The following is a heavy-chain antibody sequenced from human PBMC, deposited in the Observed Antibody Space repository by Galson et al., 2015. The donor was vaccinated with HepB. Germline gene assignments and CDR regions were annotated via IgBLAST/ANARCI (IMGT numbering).Heavy chain of an antibody. J-gene: IGHJ4*02. V-gene: IGHV1-58*02. CDR2: IVVGSGNT. Sequence: SVKVSCKASGFTFTSSAMQWVRQARGQRLEWIGWIVVGSGNTNYAQKFQERVTITRDMSTSTAYMELSSLRSEDTAVYYCAASSSGVVSADYWGQGTLVTVSS. D-gene: IGHD3-10*01. CDR3: AASSSGVVSADY. CDR1: GFTFTSSA.